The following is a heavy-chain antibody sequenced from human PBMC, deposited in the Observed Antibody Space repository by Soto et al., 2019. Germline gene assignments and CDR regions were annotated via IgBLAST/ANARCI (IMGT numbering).Heavy chain of an antibody. CDR2: IDPSDSYT. CDR3: ARLSIVVPAAIGGMDV. J-gene: IGHJ6*02. V-gene: IGHV5-10-1*01. CDR1: GYSFTSYW. D-gene: IGHD2-2*02. Sequence: GESLKISCKVSGYSFTSYWISWVRQMPGKGLEWMGRIDPSDSYTNYSPSFQGHVTISADKSISTAYLQWSSLKASDTAMYYCARLSIVVPAAIGGMDVWGQGTTVTVSS.